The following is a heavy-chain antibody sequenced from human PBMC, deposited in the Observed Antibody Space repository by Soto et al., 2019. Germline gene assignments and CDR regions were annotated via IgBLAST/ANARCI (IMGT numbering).Heavy chain of an antibody. V-gene: IGHV4-34*01. CDR3: ARDTVTTPYYFDY. D-gene: IGHD4-17*01. Sequence: QVQLQQWGAGLLKPSETLSLTCAVYGGSFSGYYWSWIRQPPGKGLEWIGEINHSGSTNYNPSLKSRVTISVDTSKHQFSLKLSSVTAADTAVYYCARDTVTTPYYFDYWGQGTLVTVSS. CDR2: INHSGST. CDR1: GGSFSGYY. J-gene: IGHJ4*02.